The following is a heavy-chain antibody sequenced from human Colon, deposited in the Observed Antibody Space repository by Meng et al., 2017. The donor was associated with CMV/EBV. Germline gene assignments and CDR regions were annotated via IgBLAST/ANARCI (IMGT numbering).Heavy chain of an antibody. V-gene: IGHV4-59*01. Sequence: SETLSLTCTVSGDSINDYYWSWIRQSPGKGLEWIGYIYYIGSTHYNPSLEGRVDISIDTSRKHFSLKMTSVTAADTATYYCARDNGDYYYGMDVWGQGTTVTVSS. D-gene: IGHD3-16*02. CDR3: ARDNGDYYYGMDV. J-gene: IGHJ6*02. CDR2: IYYIGST. CDR1: GDSINDYY.